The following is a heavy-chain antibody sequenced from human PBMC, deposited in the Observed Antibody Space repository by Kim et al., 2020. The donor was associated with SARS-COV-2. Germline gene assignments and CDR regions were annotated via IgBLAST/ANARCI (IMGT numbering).Heavy chain of an antibody. Sequence: GGSLRLSCAASGFTFSNYAMRWVRQAPGKGLEWVSGIGAGGISTYYADSVKGRFTISRDNSKNTLYLQMNSLRAEDTAVYYCAKGNMVQGPHPFDYWGQGTLVAVSS. V-gene: IGHV3-23*01. D-gene: IGHD3-10*01. CDR2: IGAGGIST. CDR1: GFTFSNYA. J-gene: IGHJ4*02. CDR3: AKGNMVQGPHPFDY.